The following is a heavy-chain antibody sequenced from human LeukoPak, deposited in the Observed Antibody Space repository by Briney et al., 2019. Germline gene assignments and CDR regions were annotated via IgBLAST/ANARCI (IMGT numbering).Heavy chain of an antibody. V-gene: IGHV1-2*06. D-gene: IGHD3-16*01. CDR1: GYTFTGYY. J-gene: IGHJ4*02. CDR2: INPNSGGT. CDR3: ARVQRSRAYDYVWGSYGY. Sequence: ASVKVSCKASGYTFTGYYMHWVRQAPGQGLEWMGRINPNSGGTNYAQKCQGRVTMTRDTSISTAYMELSRLRSDDTAVYYCARVQRSRAYDYVWGSYGYWGQGTLVTVSS.